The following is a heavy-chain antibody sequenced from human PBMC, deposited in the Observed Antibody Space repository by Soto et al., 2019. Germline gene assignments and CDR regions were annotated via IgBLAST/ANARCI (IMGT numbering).Heavy chain of an antibody. J-gene: IGHJ4*02. CDR3: ARDKINGLFDY. V-gene: IGHV4-34*01. Sequence: SQTLSLTCTVSGGSISSYYWTWIRQPPGTGLEWIGEINHSGSTNYNPSLKSRVTISVDTSKNQFSLKLTSVTAADTAVYYCARDKINGLFDYCGRGTLVTVSS. CDR2: INHSGST. D-gene: IGHD2-8*01. CDR1: GGSISSYY.